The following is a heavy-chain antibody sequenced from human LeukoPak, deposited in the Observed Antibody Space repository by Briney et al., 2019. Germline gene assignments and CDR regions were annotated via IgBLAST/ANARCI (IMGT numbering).Heavy chain of an antibody. CDR1: GFTFSRYG. D-gene: IGHD3-16*01. CDR2: VCDNGINK. CDR3: VKEPAPYSLGDA. J-gene: IGHJ6*04. Sequence: GRSLTLSCAASGFTFSRYGMHWVRQAPGKGLEWLAVVCDNGINKFYADSMKGRFTISRDNSKHTLSLHMNSLRAEDTAVYYCVKEPAPYSLGDAWGKGTTVTVSS. V-gene: IGHV3-33*06.